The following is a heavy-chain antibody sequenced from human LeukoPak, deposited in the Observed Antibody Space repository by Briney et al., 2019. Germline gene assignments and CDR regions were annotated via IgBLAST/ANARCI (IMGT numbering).Heavy chain of an antibody. V-gene: IGHV4-59*01. D-gene: IGHD6-13*01. Sequence: SETLSLTCTVSGGSISSYYWSWIRQPPGKGLEWIGYIYYSGSTNYNPSLKSRVTISVDTSKNQFSLKLSSVTAADTAVYYCARASYVAAAHFDYWGQGTLVTVSS. J-gene: IGHJ4*02. CDR1: GGSISSYY. CDR3: ARASYVAAAHFDY. CDR2: IYYSGST.